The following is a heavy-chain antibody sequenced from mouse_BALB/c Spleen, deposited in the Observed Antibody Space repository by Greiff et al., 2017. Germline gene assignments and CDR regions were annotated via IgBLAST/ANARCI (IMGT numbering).Heavy chain of an antibody. Sequence: EVKLVESGGGLVQPGGSLKLSCAASGFTFSSYTMSWVRQTPEKRLEWVAYISNGGGSTYYPDTVKGRFTISRDNAKNTLYLQMSSLKSEDTAMYYCARHAEAWFAYWGQGTLVTVSA. CDR3: ARHAEAWFAY. CDR2: ISNGGGST. J-gene: IGHJ3*01. CDR1: GFTFSSYT. V-gene: IGHV5-12-2*01.